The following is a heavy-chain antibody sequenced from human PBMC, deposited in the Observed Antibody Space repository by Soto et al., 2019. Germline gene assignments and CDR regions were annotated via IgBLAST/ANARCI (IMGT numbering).Heavy chain of an antibody. CDR3: AILYVWGSDLDF. V-gene: IGHV3-30*03. Sequence: GGSLRLSCAASGFPLSFYVMHWVRQAPGKGLEWVAAISNDGNNQHYADYVKGRFTISRDNSKNTLHLQMNSLRAEDTAVYYCAILYVWGSDLDFWGQGILVTVSS. CDR2: ISNDGNNQ. CDR1: GFPLSFYV. D-gene: IGHD3-16*01. J-gene: IGHJ4*02.